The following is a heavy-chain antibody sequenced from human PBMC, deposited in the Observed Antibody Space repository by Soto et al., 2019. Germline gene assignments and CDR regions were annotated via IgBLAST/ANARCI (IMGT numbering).Heavy chain of an antibody. V-gene: IGHV3-74*01. Sequence: GGSLRLSCAASGFTFSSYWMHWVRQAPGKGLVWVSRINSDGSSTSYADSVKGRFTISRDNAKNKLYLQMNSLRAEDTAVYYCARDLGYCSSTSCLNWFDPWGQGTLVTVSS. J-gene: IGHJ5*02. CDR2: INSDGSST. CDR3: ARDLGYCSSTSCLNWFDP. CDR1: GFTFSSYW. D-gene: IGHD2-2*01.